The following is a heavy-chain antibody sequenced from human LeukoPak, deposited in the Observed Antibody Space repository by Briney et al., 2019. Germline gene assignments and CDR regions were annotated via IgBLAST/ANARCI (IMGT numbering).Heavy chain of an antibody. D-gene: IGHD3-3*01. CDR1: GGSISSYY. Sequence: SETLSLTCTVSGGSISSYYWSWIRQPPGKGLEWIGYIYYSGSTNYNPSLKSRVTISVDTSKNQFSLKLSSVTAADTAVYYCARSRNDYDFWSGYYAHYYYYYMDVWGKGTTVTVSS. CDR2: IYYSGST. J-gene: IGHJ6*03. V-gene: IGHV4-59*01. CDR3: ARSRNDYDFWSGYYAHYYYYYMDV.